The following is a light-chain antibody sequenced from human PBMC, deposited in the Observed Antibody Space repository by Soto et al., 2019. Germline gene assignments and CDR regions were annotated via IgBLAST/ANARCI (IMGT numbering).Light chain of an antibody. CDR3: QAWDSSTYVV. Sequence: SYELTQPPSVYVSPEQTASITCCGDKLGDKYACWYQQKPGQSPVLVIYQDSKRTSGIPERFSGSNSGNTATLTISGTQAMDEADYYCQAWDSSTYVVFGGGTKLTVL. CDR1: KLGDKY. J-gene: IGLJ2*01. V-gene: IGLV3-1*01. CDR2: QDS.